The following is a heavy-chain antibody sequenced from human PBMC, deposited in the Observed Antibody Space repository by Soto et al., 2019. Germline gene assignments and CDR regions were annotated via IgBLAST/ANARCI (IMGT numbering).Heavy chain of an antibody. V-gene: IGHV3-7*01. CDR2: IKQDGSEK. J-gene: IGHJ4*02. CDR1: GFTFSSYW. Sequence: PGGSLRLSCAASGFTFSSYWMSWVRQAPGKGLEWVANIKQDGSEKYYVDSVKGRFAISRDNSKNALYLQMNSLRAEDTAVYYCAREVWSGDSKDLHYWGQGTPVTVSS. D-gene: IGHD3-3*01. CDR3: AREVWSGDSKDLHY.